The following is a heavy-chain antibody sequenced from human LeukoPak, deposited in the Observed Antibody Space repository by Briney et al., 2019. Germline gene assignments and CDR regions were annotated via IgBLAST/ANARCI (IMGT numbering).Heavy chain of an antibody. CDR2: IYYSGST. D-gene: IGHD4-23*01. CDR3: ARVYCGNSDWFDP. Sequence: PSETLSLTCTVSGYSISSGYYWGWSRQPPGKGVEGIGYIYYSGSTNYNPSLKSRVTISVDTSKNQFSLKLSSVTAADTAVYYCARVYCGNSDWFDPWGQGTLVTVSS. CDR1: GYSISSGYY. J-gene: IGHJ5*02. V-gene: IGHV4-38-2*02.